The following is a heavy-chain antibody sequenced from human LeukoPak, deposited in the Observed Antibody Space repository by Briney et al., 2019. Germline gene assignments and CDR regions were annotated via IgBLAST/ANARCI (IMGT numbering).Heavy chain of an antibody. CDR3: ARMVYYYYYMDV. J-gene: IGHJ6*03. D-gene: IGHD3-10*01. CDR1: GFTFSSYW. CDR2: IKQDGSEK. V-gene: IGHV3-7*01. Sequence: GGSLRLSRAASGFTFSSYWMSWVRQAPGKGQEWVANIKQDGSEKYYVDSVKGRFTISRDNAKNSLYLQMNSLRAEDTAVYYCARMVYYYYYMDVWGKGTTVTISS.